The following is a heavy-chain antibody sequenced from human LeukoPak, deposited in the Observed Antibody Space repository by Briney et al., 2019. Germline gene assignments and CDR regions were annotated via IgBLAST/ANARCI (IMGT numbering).Heavy chain of an antibody. D-gene: IGHD6-13*01. J-gene: IGHJ3*02. Sequence: GGSLRLSCAASGFTFSSYSMNWVRQAPGKGLEWVSYISSSSSTIYYADSVKGRFTISRDNGKNSLYLQMNSLRAEDTAVYYCASQLGDASDIWGQGTMVTVSS. CDR3: ASQLGDASDI. CDR2: ISSSSSTI. CDR1: GFTFSSYS. V-gene: IGHV3-48*01.